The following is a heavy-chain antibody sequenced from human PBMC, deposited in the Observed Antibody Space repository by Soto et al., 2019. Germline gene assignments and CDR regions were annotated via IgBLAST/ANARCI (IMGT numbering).Heavy chain of an antibody. CDR2: ISSSGSTI. J-gene: IGHJ5*02. D-gene: IGHD3-3*01. CDR1: GFTFSDYY. Sequence: ESGGGLVKPGGSLRLACAASGFTFSDYYMSWIRQAPGKGLEWVSYISSSGSTIYYADSVKGRFTISRDNAKNSLYLQMNSLRAEDTAVYYCARARTYDFWSGYPNIWFDPWGQGTLVTVSS. CDR3: ARARTYDFWSGYPNIWFDP. V-gene: IGHV3-11*01.